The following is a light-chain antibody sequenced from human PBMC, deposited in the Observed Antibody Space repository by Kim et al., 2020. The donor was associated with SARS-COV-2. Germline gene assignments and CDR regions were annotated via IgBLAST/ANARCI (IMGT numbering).Light chain of an antibody. CDR1: QSNSRW. CDR3: QDYHSNPRT. V-gene: IGKV1-5*01. J-gene: IGKJ2*01. Sequence: ESVGGRVTITCRASQSNSRWLAWYQQKPGKAPKPLIYDASRLESGVPSRFSGSGSGTEFTLTISSLQPDDFATYYCQDYHSNPRTFGQGTKLEI. CDR2: DAS.